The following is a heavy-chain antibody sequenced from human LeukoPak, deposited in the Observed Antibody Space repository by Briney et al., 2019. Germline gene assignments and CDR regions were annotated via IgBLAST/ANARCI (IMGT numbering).Heavy chain of an antibody. D-gene: IGHD6-13*01. Sequence: GGSLRLSCAASGFTFSSYAMSWVRQAPGKGLEWVSGISGSGGNTYYADSVKGRFTISRDNSKNTLYLQMNSLRAEDTAVYYCVKGGPYSSRSWFDPWGQGTLVTVSS. J-gene: IGHJ5*02. V-gene: IGHV3-23*01. CDR2: ISGSGGNT. CDR1: GFTFSSYA. CDR3: VKGGPYSSRSWFDP.